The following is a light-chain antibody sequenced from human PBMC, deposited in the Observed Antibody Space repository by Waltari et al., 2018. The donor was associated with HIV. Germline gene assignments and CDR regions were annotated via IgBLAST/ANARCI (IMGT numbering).Light chain of an antibody. Sequence: QSVLTQPPSVSAAPGQTVTFPCSGGSPNTGTTSVPLYHHFPGTAPKLLIYDNNKRPSGIPDRFSGSKSGTSAILVITGLQSGDEADYYCGTWDSRLRVVVFGGGTKLTVL. V-gene: IGLV1-51*01. CDR2: DNN. CDR3: GTWDSRLRVVV. J-gene: IGLJ2*01. CDR1: SPNTGTTS.